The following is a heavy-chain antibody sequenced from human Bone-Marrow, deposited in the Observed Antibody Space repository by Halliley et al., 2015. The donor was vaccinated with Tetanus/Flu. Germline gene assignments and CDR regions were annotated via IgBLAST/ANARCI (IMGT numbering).Heavy chain of an antibody. Sequence: EVQLVQSGAEVKKPGESLTISCKGSGYNFNSNWLGWVRQMPGKGLEWMGIIYPDDSHTRYRPSFQGHVTISADKSTNPAYLQWGRLKASDPAIYYCARHGPAGWDLLDAMDVWGQGTTVTVSS. D-gene: IGHD1-26*01. CDR1: GYNFNSNW. CDR3: ARHGPAGWDLLDAMDV. V-gene: IGHV5-51*01. CDR2: IYPDDSHT. J-gene: IGHJ6*02.